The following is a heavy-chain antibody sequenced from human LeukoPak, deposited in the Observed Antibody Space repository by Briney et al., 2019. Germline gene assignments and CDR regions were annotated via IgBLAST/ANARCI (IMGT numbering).Heavy chain of an antibody. J-gene: IGHJ4*02. CDR1: GFTFDDYA. D-gene: IGHD1-26*01. V-gene: IGHV3-9*01. CDR2: INWNSSSI. CDR3: AKDPHRGSYSFYFDY. Sequence: GRSLRFSCAASGFTFDDYAMHWVRHAPGQGLEWVSGINWNSSSIGYADSVKGRFTISRDNAKNSLYLQMNSLRAEDTALYYCAKDPHRGSYSFYFDYWAQETRVSVST.